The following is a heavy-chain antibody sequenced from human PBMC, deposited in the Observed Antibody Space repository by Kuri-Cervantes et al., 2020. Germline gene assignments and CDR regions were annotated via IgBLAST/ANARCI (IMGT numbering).Heavy chain of an antibody. D-gene: IGHD6-13*01. V-gene: IGHV3-23*01. CDR1: GFTFSSYA. CDR2: ISGSGGST. CDR3: AKEEYSSTVYYYYYGMDV. J-gene: IGHJ6*02. Sequence: GGSLRLSCAASGFTFSSYAMSWVRQAPGKGLEWVSAISGSGGSTYYADSVKGRFTISRDNSKNTLYLQMNSLRAEDTAVYYCAKEEYSSTVYYYYYGMDVWGQGTTVTVSS.